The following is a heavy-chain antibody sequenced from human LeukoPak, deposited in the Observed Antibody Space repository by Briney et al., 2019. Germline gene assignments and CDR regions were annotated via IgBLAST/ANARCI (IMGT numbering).Heavy chain of an antibody. Sequence: GGSLRLSCAASGVTFSNYAMSWVRQAPGKALEWVSAITSGGGTTYYAGSVKGRFTISRDNSKNTPYLQTNSLRAEDTAVYYCARDPPRAAWVFDYWGQGTLVSVSS. CDR2: ITSGGGTT. CDR3: ARDPPRAAWVFDY. J-gene: IGHJ4*02. CDR1: GVTFSNYA. V-gene: IGHV3-23*01. D-gene: IGHD6-25*01.